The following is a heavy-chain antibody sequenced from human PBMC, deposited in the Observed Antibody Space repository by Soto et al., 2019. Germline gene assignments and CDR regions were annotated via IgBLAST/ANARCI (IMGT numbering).Heavy chain of an antibody. CDR2: ISGRSDNI. D-gene: IGHD1-1*01. CDR1: GFTFSTYA. CDR3: AKYITDPGTRQFDY. J-gene: IGHJ4*02. Sequence: EVQLLESGGGSVQPGGSLRLSCAASGFTFSTYAMTWVRQAPGKGLEWVSAISGRSDNIIYADSVKGRFTISRDNSKNTLYLLMNSLRAEDTAVYYCAKYITDPGTRQFDYWGQGALVTVSS. V-gene: IGHV3-23*01.